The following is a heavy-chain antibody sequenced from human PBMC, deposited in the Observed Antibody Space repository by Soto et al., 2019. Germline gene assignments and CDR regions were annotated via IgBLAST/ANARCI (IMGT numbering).Heavy chain of an antibody. D-gene: IGHD2-21*02. CDR2: ISGSGETL. Sequence: EVQLLESGGGLVQPGGSLRLSCAASGFTFSNYPMSWVRQAPGKGLEWVSGISGSGETLYYADSVKGRCTISRDKYKNRLYLQMNSLRVEKTVVNYDAKERRNTANQVGSRAFDSWGQGDLVSVAS. CDR3: AKERRNTANQVGSRAFDS. CDR1: GFTFSNYP. J-gene: IGHJ4*01. V-gene: IGHV3-23*01.